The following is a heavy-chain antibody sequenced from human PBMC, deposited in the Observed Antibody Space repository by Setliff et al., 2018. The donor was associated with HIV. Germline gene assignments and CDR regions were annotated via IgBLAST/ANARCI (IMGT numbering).Heavy chain of an antibody. Sequence: SETLSLTCDFYAGSLSGYYWNWVRQTPGKGLEWIGEISPSGRTNYNPSLKSRVTISVDSSKNQFSLKMTSVTAADTAVYYCARDLGSSWYFSHWGQGTLVTVSS. D-gene: IGHD6-13*01. CDR1: AGSLSGYY. CDR2: ISPSGRT. V-gene: IGHV4-34*01. J-gene: IGHJ4*02. CDR3: ARDLGSSWYFSH.